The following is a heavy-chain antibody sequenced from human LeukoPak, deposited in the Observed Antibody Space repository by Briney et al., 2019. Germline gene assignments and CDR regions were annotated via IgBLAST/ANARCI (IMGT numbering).Heavy chain of an antibody. J-gene: IGHJ4*02. CDR3: ARVDSSSSSVVY. CDR2: IYYSGST. D-gene: IGHD6-6*01. CDR1: GGSISSYY. V-gene: IGHV4-59*01. Sequence: SETLSLTCTVSGGSISSYYWSWIRQPPGKGLEWIGYIYYSGSTNYNPSLKSRVTISVDTSKNQFSLKLSSVTAADTAVYYCARVDSSSSSVVYWGQGTLVTVSS.